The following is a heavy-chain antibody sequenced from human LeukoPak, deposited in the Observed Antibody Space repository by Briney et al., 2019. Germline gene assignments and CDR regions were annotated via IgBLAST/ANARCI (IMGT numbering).Heavy chain of an antibody. D-gene: IGHD4-17*01. V-gene: IGHV4-39*01. CDR1: GGSISSSSYY. CDR2: IYYSGST. J-gene: IGHJ2*01. CDR3: ARHLDDYGDYVPNWYFDL. Sequence: KSSETLSLTCTVSGGSISSSSYYWGWIRQPPGKGLEWIGSIYYSGSTYYNPSLKSRVTISVDTSKNQFSLKLSSVTAADTAVYYCARHLDDYGDYVPNWYFDLWGRGTLVTVSS.